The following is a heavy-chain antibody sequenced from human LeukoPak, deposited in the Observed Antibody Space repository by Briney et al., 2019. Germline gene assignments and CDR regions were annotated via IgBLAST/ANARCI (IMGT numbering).Heavy chain of an antibody. D-gene: IGHD3-16*01. CDR2: IDPSDSYS. J-gene: IGHJ4*02. CDR3: ARRRGGFDY. V-gene: IGHV5-10-1*01. Sequence: GESLQISCKGSGYSFTSYWISWVRPMPGKGLEWMGRIDPSDSYSNNSPSFQGHVTISADKSINTAYLQWSSLKASDTAMYYCARRRGGFDYWGQGTLVTVSS. CDR1: GYSFTSYW.